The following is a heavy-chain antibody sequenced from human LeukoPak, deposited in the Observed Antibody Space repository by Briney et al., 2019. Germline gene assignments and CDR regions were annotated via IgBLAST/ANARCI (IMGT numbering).Heavy chain of an antibody. CDR3: ARVRWELPFDY. D-gene: IGHD1-26*01. Sequence: PGGSLRLSCAASEFTFCSYAMSWVREAPGKGVEWVSAISGSGGSTYYADSVKGRFTISRDNSKNTLYLQMNSLRAEDTAVYYCARVRWELPFDYWGQGTLVTVSS. CDR1: EFTFCSYA. J-gene: IGHJ4*02. CDR2: ISGSGGST. V-gene: IGHV3-23*01.